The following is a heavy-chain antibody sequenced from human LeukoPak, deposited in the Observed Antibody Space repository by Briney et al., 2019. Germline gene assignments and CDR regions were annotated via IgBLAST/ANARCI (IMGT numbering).Heavy chain of an antibody. CDR1: GFTFSDYY. Sequence: GGSLRLSCAASGFTFSDYYMSWIRQAPGKGLEWVSYISSSSSYTNYADSVKGRFTISRDNAKNSLYLQMNSLRAEDTAVYYCAGGVPAAPTDYWGQGTLVTVSS. J-gene: IGHJ4*02. CDR3: AGGVPAAPTDY. D-gene: IGHD2-2*01. V-gene: IGHV3-11*06. CDR2: ISSSSSYT.